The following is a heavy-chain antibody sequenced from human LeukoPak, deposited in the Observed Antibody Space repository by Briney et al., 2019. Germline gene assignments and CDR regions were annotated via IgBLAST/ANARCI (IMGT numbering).Heavy chain of an antibody. D-gene: IGHD1-26*01. Sequence: GASVKVSCKASGYTFSSYGISWVRQAPGQGLEWMGWISAYNGNTNYAQKLQGRVTMTTDTSTSTAYMELRSLRSDDTAVYYCARVLWGELLLGHDAFDIWGQGTIVTVSS. CDR3: ARVLWGELLLGHDAFDI. CDR1: GYTFSSYG. CDR2: ISAYNGNT. V-gene: IGHV1-18*01. J-gene: IGHJ3*02.